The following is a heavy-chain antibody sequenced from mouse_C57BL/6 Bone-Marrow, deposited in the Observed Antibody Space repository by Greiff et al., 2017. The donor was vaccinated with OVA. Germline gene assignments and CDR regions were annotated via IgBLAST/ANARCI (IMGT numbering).Heavy chain of an antibody. J-gene: IGHJ2*01. V-gene: IGHV5-4*01. D-gene: IGHD1-2*01. Sequence: EVQRVESGGGLVKPGGSLKLSCAASGFTFSSYAMSWVRQTPEKRLEWVATISDGGSYTYYPDNVKGRFTISRDNAKNNLYLQMSQLKSEDTAMYYCARESGLLRLNYFDYWGQGTTLTVSA. CDR3: ARESGLLRLNYFDY. CDR1: GFTFSSYA. CDR2: ISDGGSYT.